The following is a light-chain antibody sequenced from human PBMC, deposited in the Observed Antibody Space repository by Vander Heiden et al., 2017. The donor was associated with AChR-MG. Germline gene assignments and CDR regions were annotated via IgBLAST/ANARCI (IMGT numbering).Light chain of an antibody. J-gene: IGKJ2*01. V-gene: IGKV2-30*02. Sequence: EVVMTQSPLSLTVTLGQPASISCGSSQSLVHSDGTTYLNWFQQRPGQSPRRLIYKVSNRDSGVPDRFSGSGSGSDFTLKISRVEAEDVGVYYCRQGTHWPLTFGQGTKLEIK. CDR1: QSLVHSDGTTY. CDR2: KVS. CDR3: RQGTHWPLT.